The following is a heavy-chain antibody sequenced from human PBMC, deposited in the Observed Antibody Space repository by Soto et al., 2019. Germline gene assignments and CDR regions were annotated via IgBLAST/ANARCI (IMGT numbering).Heavy chain of an antibody. CDR1: GYTFTSSG. Sequence: QVQLVQSGAEVKKPGASVKVSCKASGYTFTSSGISWVRQAPGQGLEWMGWISTDDGNTNYAQHLQGRVSMTTDTSTSTAYRDLTSLRSDDTSVYYCAREQGRTTFGVYSMYYYGMDVWGKGTTVTVSS. J-gene: IGHJ6*04. CDR2: ISTDDGNT. D-gene: IGHD2-8*01. CDR3: AREQGRTTFGVYSMYYYGMDV. V-gene: IGHV1-18*01.